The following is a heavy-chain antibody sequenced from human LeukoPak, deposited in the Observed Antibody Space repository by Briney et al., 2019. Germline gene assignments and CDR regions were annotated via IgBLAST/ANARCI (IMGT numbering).Heavy chain of an antibody. D-gene: IGHD1-14*01. CDR1: GFTFSNYA. V-gene: IGHV3-21*01. CDR2: ISSSSSYI. Sequence: PGGSLRLSCAASGFTFSNYAMNWVRQAPGKGLEWVSSISSSSSYIYYADSVKGRFTISRDNAKNSLYLQMNSLRAEDTAVYYCAREESTTGLADYWGQGTLVTVSS. J-gene: IGHJ4*02. CDR3: AREESTTGLADY.